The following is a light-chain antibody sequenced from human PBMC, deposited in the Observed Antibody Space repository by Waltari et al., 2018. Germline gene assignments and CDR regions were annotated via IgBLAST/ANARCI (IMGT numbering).Light chain of an antibody. CDR1: SSDVGSQNL. Sequence: QSALTQPAAVSGSPGQTITITCTGTSSDVGSQNLVSWYQASPGQAPKLLIAEDTKRPSGSSDRFSGSKSGNTASLTISGLQAEDEADYYCCSYAGRRTLVFGGGTKVTVL. CDR2: EDT. J-gene: IGLJ3*02. CDR3: CSYAGRRTLV. V-gene: IGLV2-23*01.